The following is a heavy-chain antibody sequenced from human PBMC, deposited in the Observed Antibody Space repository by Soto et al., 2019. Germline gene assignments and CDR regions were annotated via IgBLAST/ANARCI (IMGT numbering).Heavy chain of an antibody. V-gene: IGHV4-34*01. CDR1: GGNFSGYY. D-gene: IGHD2-8*02. CDR3: ARDKITGLFDY. J-gene: IGHJ4*02. Sequence: PSETLPLTSAVYGGNFSGYYWTWIRQPPGTGLEWIGEINHSGSTNYNPSLKSRVTISVDTSKNQFSLKLTSVTAADTAVYYCARDKITGLFDYWGQGTLVTVSS. CDR2: INHSGST.